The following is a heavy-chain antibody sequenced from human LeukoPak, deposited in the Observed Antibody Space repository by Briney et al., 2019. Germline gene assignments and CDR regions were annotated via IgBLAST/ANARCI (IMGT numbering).Heavy chain of an antibody. D-gene: IGHD6-13*01. CDR3: ARAGSPLPGIAALDYFDY. CDR1: GFTFSSYS. CDR2: ISSSSSTI. V-gene: IGHV3-48*01. J-gene: IGHJ4*02. Sequence: PGGSLRLSCAASGFTFSSYSMNWVRQAPGKGLEWVSYISSSSSTIYYADSVKGRFTISRDNAKNSLYLQMNSLRAEDTAVYYCARAGSPLPGIAALDYFDYWGQGTLVTVSS.